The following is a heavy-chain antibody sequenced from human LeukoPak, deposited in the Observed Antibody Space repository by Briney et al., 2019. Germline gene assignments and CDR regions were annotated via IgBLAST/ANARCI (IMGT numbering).Heavy chain of an antibody. CDR2: IYPGDSDT. D-gene: IGHD4-11*01. J-gene: IGHJ5*02. V-gene: IGHV5-51*01. CDR1: GYSFTSYW. CDR3: ARTTDYLNWFDP. Sequence: GESLEISCKGSGYSFTSYWIGWVRQMPGKGLEWMGIIYPGDSDTRYSPSFQGQVTISADKSISAAYLQWSSLKASDTAVYYCARTTDYLNWFDPWGQGTLVTVSS.